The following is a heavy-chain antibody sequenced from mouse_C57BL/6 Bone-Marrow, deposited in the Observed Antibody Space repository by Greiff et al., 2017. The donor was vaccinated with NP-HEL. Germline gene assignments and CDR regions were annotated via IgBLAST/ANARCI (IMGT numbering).Heavy chain of an antibody. CDR2: FYPGSGSI. CDR1: GYTFTEYT. D-gene: IGHD1-1*01. Sequence: QVQLQQSGAELVKPGASVKLSCKASGYTFTEYTIHWVKQRSGQGLEWIGWFYPGSGSIKYNEKFKDKATLTADKSSSTVYMELSRLTSEDSAVYFCARHEVFYYGSSYRYFDVWGTGTTVTVSS. CDR3: ARHEVFYYGSSYRYFDV. J-gene: IGHJ1*03. V-gene: IGHV1-62-2*01.